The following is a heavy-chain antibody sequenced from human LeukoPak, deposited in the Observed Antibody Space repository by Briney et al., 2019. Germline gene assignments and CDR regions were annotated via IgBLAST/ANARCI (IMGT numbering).Heavy chain of an antibody. V-gene: IGHV3-23*01. J-gene: IGHJ4*02. D-gene: IGHD2-2*02. CDR2: ISGSGAST. Sequence: PGGSLRLSCTSSGFSFSGYAMIWVRQTPGKGLELVSTISGSGASTFYADSVRGRFITSKDIPSNIVYLQMNSLRAEDTAVYYCAKGSRGYTNYYFDYWGQGTLVTVYS. CDR1: GFSFSGYA. CDR3: AKGSRGYTNYYFDY.